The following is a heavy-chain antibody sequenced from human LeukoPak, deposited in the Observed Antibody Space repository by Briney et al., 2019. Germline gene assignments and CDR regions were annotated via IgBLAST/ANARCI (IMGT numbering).Heavy chain of an antibody. CDR1: GGTFSRYA. J-gene: IGHJ4*02. V-gene: IGHV1-69*13. CDR3: AGASSKWELSF. D-gene: IGHD1-26*01. CDR2: YIPMFGTA. Sequence: WASVKVSCKASGGTFSRYAVSWVRQAPGQGLEWMGGYIPMFGTANYAQNFQNRVTITADESTSTFSMEVSSLRPEDTAVYFCAGASSKWELSFWVQRTLVTVSS.